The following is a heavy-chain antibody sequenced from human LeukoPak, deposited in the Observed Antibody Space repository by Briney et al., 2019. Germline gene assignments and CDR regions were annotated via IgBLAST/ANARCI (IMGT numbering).Heavy chain of an antibody. Sequence: GGSLRLSCTASGFTFRDYAMSWFRQAPGKGLEGVGFIRSKAYGRTTEYAAAVKGKFTISRDDSKSIAYLQMNSLKTEDTAVYYCTRDGGITIRDDYWGQGTLVTVSS. CDR3: TRDGGITIRDDY. CDR1: GFTFRDYA. CDR2: IRSKAYGRTT. V-gene: IGHV3-49*03. D-gene: IGHD3-3*01. J-gene: IGHJ4*02.